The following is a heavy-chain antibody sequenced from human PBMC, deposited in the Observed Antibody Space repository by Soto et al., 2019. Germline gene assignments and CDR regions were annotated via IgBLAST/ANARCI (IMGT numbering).Heavy chain of an antibody. CDR1: GGSISSGGYY. Sequence: SETLSLTCTVSGGSISSGGYYWSWIRQHPGKGLEWIGYIYYSGSTYYNPSLKSRVNISVDTSKNQFSLKLSSVTAADTAVYYCARENNVLPGGYFDYWGQGTLVTVSS. D-gene: IGHD3-10*01. CDR3: ARENNVLPGGYFDY. J-gene: IGHJ4*02. CDR2: IYYSGST. V-gene: IGHV4-31*03.